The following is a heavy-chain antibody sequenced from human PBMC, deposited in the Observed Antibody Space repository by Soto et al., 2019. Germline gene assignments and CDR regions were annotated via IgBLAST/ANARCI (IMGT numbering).Heavy chain of an antibody. D-gene: IGHD1-26*01. Sequence: EVQLVESGGGLVQPGGSLRLSCAASGFTFSNYAMDWVRQAPGKVLEYVSGISSNGVGTYYANSVKDRFTISRDNSKNTLYLQMGSLRDEDMAVYYCARRELSDYSYMDVWGKGTSVTVSS. J-gene: IGHJ6*03. V-gene: IGHV3-64*01. CDR2: ISSNGVGT. CDR3: ARRELSDYSYMDV. CDR1: GFTFSNYA.